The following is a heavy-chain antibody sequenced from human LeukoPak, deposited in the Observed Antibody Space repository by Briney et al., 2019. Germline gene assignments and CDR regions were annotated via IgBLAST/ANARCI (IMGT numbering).Heavy chain of an antibody. V-gene: IGHV3-53*01. Sequence: GGSLRLSCAASGFTVSSNYMSWVRQAPGKGLEWVSVIYSSGRTDYADSVKGRFTISRDNSKNTLYLQMNSLRAEDTAVYYCARDRSSGYGVDYWGQGTLVTVSS. J-gene: IGHJ4*02. D-gene: IGHD3-22*01. CDR3: ARDRSSGYGVDY. CDR2: IYSSGRT. CDR1: GFTVSSNY.